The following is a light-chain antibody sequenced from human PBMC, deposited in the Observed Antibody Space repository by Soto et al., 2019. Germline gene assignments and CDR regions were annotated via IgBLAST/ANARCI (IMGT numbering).Light chain of an antibody. CDR3: QQYDDLPIT. J-gene: IGKJ5*01. V-gene: IGKV1-33*01. Sequence: DIQMTQSPSSLSASVGDRVTITCQASQDVSNHLNWYQQKPGKAPKLLIYGASNLETGVPSRFSGSGSGTDFTFTINSLQPEDITTYYCQQYDDLPITFGQGTRLEIK. CDR1: QDVSNH. CDR2: GAS.